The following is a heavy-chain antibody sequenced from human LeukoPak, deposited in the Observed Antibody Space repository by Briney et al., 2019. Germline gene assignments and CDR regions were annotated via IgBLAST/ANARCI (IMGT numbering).Heavy chain of an antibody. Sequence: SETLSLTCTVSGGSVSSGTYYWSWIRQPPGKGLEWIGHIYYSGSTNYNPSLKSRVTISVGTSKNQCSLRLSSVTSADTAVYYCTRSTNLEAFDIWGQGTMVTVSS. J-gene: IGHJ3*02. CDR3: TRSTNLEAFDI. D-gene: IGHD2-8*01. V-gene: IGHV4-61*01. CDR2: IYYSGST. CDR1: GGSVSSGTYY.